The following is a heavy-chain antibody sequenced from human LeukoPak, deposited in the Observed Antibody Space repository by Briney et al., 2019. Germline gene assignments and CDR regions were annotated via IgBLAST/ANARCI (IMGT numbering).Heavy chain of an antibody. CDR1: GYTFTSFD. Sequence: ASVKVSCKASGYTFTSFDINWVRQATGQGLEWMGWMNPNNGNTGFVQKFQGRVTMTRNTSISTAYMELSSLRSDDTAVYYCARARITMTAFDVWGQGTVVTVSS. D-gene: IGHD3-22*01. V-gene: IGHV1-8*01. CDR3: ARARITMTAFDV. CDR2: MNPNNGNT. J-gene: IGHJ3*01.